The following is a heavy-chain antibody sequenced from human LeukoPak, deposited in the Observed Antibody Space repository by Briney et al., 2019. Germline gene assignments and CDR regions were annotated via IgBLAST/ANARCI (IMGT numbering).Heavy chain of an antibody. Sequence: ASVKVSCKASGYTFTSYGISWVRQAPGQGLEWMGWISAYNGNTNYAQKLQGRVTMTTDTSTSTAYMELSRLRSDDTAVYYCARDSSSWYEDYWGQGTLVTVSS. CDR2: ISAYNGNT. CDR3: ARDSSSWYEDY. CDR1: GYTFTSYG. J-gene: IGHJ4*02. D-gene: IGHD6-13*01. V-gene: IGHV1-18*01.